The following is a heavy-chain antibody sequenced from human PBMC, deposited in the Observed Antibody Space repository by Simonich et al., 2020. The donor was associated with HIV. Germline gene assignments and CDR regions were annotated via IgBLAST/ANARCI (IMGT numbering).Heavy chain of an antibody. CDR2: VNSDGRST. CDR1: GFTFSTYW. V-gene: IGHV3-74*01. D-gene: IGHD2-8*02. J-gene: IGHJ3*02. Sequence: EVQLVESGGDLVQPGGSLRLPCAASGFTFSTYWMHWVRQAPGKGLVWVSRVNSDGRSTSYADSVKGRFTISRDNAKNTLYLQMNSLRAEDTAVYYCARDLVGSAFDIWGQGTMVTVSS. CDR3: ARDLVGSAFDI.